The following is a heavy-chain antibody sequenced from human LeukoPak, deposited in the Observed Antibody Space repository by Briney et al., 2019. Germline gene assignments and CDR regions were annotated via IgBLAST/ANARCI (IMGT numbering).Heavy chain of an antibody. D-gene: IGHD2-15*01. CDR2: IYHSGST. J-gene: IGHJ4*02. CDR1: GGSISSYY. Sequence: SETLSLTCTVSGGSISSYYWGWIRQPPGKGLEWIGSIYHSGSTYYNPSLKSRVTISVDTSKNQFSLKLSSVTAADTAVYYCARVAMVGGGYFDYWGQGTLVTVSS. CDR3: ARVAMVGGGYFDY. V-gene: IGHV4-38-2*02.